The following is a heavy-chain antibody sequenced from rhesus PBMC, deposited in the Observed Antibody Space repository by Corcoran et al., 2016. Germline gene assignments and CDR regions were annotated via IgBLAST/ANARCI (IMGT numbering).Heavy chain of an antibody. J-gene: IGHJ4*01. D-gene: IGHD3-34*01. Sequence: QVTLKESGPALVKPTQTLTLTCTFSGFSLTTSGMGVGWIRQPQGKALKWRALIYWDDDKRYSTSLKSRLTISKDTSKNQVVLTMTNMDPVDTATYYCARGVWGSSYFDYWGQGVLVTVSS. CDR2: IYWDDDK. CDR1: GFSLTTSGMG. CDR3: ARGVWGSSYFDY. V-gene: IGHV2-174*01.